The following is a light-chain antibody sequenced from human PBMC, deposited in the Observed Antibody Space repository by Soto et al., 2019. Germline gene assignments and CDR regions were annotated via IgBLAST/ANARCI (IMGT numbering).Light chain of an antibody. CDR2: EVT. Sequence: QSALTQPASVSGSPGQSIAIPCTGTSSDVGGYDYVSWYQQHPDKAPKLIIYEVTKRPSGVSNRFSGSKSGNTASLTISGLQPDDEADYYCSSHTSGDTRVFGSGTKLTVL. V-gene: IGLV2-14*01. CDR1: SSDVGGYDY. CDR3: SSHTSGDTRV. J-gene: IGLJ1*01.